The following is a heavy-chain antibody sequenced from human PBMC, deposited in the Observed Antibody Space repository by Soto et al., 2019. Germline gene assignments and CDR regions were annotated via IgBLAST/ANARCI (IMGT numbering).Heavy chain of an antibody. CDR1: GFTFSSYW. Sequence: PGGSLRLSCAASGFTFSSYWMTWVRQAPGKGLEWVSYISGSGSNIYYADSVKGRFTISRDNAENSLYLQMNSLRAEDTAVYYCARDERYWGRGTLVTVSS. CDR3: ARDERY. J-gene: IGHJ4*02. V-gene: IGHV3-48*04. CDR2: ISGSGSNI.